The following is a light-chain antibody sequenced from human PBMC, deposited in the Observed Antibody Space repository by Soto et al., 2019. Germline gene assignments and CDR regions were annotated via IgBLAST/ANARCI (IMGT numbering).Light chain of an antibody. CDR3: QQRSDWPPV. CDR2: GAS. CDR1: QSVSSSY. J-gene: IGKJ4*01. Sequence: EIVLTQSPGTLSLSPGERATLSCRASQSVSSSYIAWYQQKPGQAPRLLMYGASSRATGIPDRFSGSGSGTDFTLTISSLEPEDFAVYYCQQRSDWPPVFGGGTKVDIK. V-gene: IGKV3D-20*02.